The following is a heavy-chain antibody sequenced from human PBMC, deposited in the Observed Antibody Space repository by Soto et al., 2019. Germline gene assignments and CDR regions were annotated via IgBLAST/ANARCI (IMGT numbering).Heavy chain of an antibody. Sequence: QVQLVESGGGVVQPGRSLRLSCAASGFTFSSYGMHWVRQAPGQGLEWVAVVSYDGSNKYYTDSVKGRFAISKDNSKNTLYLQMNSLRGEDTAVYYCERPASAIDYYYGMEVWGLGATVTVSS. J-gene: IGHJ6*02. CDR2: VSYDGSNK. D-gene: IGHD2-2*02. CDR3: ERPASAIDYYYGMEV. CDR1: GFTFSSYG. V-gene: IGHV3-30*03.